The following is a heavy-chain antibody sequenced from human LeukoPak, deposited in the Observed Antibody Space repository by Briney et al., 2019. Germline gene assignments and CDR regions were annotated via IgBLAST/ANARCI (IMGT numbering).Heavy chain of an antibody. Sequence: PSGTLSLTCAVSGGSISSSYYWSWIRQPPGKGLEWIGYIYYSGSTNSNPSLKSRVTISIDTSKNQFSLKLSSVTAADTAMYYCASHYGSGFDYWGQGTLVTVSS. CDR1: GGSISSSYY. J-gene: IGHJ4*02. CDR3: ASHYGSGFDY. CDR2: IYYSGST. D-gene: IGHD3-10*01. V-gene: IGHV4-61*01.